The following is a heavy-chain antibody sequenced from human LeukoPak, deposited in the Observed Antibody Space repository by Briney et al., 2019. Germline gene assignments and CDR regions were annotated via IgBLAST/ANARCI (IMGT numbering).Heavy chain of an antibody. V-gene: IGHV1-69*04. CDR1: GGTFSSYA. CDR3: ARSLGSTRDY. Sequence: SVKVSCKASGGTFSSYAISWVRQAPGQGLEWMGRIIPILGIANYAQKFQGRVTMTRDTSTSTVYMELSSLRSEDTAVYYCARSLGSTRDYWGQGTLVTVSS. CDR2: IIPILGIA. D-gene: IGHD6-13*01. J-gene: IGHJ4*02.